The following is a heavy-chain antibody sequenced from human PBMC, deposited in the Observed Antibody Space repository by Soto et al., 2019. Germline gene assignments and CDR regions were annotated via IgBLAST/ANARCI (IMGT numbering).Heavy chain of an antibody. CDR2: IIPIFGIK. CDR3: TKEAGDH. CDR1: GGTFNTYA. J-gene: IGHJ4*02. V-gene: IGHV1-69*01. D-gene: IGHD3-10*01. Sequence: QMQLVQSGAEVKERGSSVKISCKTSGGTFNTYALTWVRQAPGQGLEWIGGIIPIFGIKNVAQRFQGRVTINADEYLTTAYMEMTSLRSDDRAVYYCTKEAGDHWGQGTLVTVSS.